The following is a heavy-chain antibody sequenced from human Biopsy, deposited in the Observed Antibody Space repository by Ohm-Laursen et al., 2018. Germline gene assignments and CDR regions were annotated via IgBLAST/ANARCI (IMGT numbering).Heavy chain of an antibody. CDR1: GFSLSAPGMC. Sequence: TQTLTLTCSFSGFSLSAPGMCVSWIRQAPGKALEWLARVDWDEYEDYSASLQTRLSLSKDTSSNQVVLTLTNVGPEDTATYHCARTPIAIFSAGLVYRHRRHLQGMDVWGQGIAVTVS. CDR3: ARTPIAIFSAGLVYRHRRHLQGMDV. V-gene: IGHV2-70*11. CDR2: VDWDEYE. D-gene: IGHD3-3*01. J-gene: IGHJ6*02.